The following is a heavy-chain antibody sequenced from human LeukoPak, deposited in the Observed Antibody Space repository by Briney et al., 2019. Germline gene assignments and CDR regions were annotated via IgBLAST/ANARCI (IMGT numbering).Heavy chain of an antibody. J-gene: IGHJ6*03. Sequence: GGSLRLSCAASGFSFSSYWMYWVRQGPGKGLVWVSRINTDGSTTHYADSVKGRFTISRDNAKNTLYMQMSSLRAEDTAVYYCARNVGSSSVMNLWGEGTTVTVSS. D-gene: IGHD6-6*01. CDR2: INTDGSTT. CDR1: GFSFSSYW. V-gene: IGHV3-74*01. CDR3: ARNVGSSSVMNL.